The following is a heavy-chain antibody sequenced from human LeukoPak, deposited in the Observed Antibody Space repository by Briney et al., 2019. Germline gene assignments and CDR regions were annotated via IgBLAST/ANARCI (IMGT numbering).Heavy chain of an antibody. Sequence: GGSLRLSCAASGFTFSSYAMSWVRQAPGKGLEWVSAISGSGGSTYYPDSVKGRFTISRDNSKNTLYLQMNSLRAEDTAVYYCAKDRLGGSTSDYWGQGTLVTVSS. CDR2: ISGSGGST. CDR3: AKDRLGGSTSDY. CDR1: GFTFSSYA. J-gene: IGHJ4*02. D-gene: IGHD6-13*01. V-gene: IGHV3-23*01.